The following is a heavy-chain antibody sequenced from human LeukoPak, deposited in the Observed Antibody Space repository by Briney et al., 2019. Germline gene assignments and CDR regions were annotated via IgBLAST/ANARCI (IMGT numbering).Heavy chain of an antibody. CDR2: ISGSGGST. Sequence: GGSLRLSCAASGFTFSSYAMSWVRQAPGKGLEWVSAISGSGGSTYYADSVKGRFTISRDNAKNSLYLQMSSLRDEDTAVYYCARANGMDVWGQGTTVTVSS. V-gene: IGHV3-23*01. CDR3: ARANGMDV. CDR1: GFTFSSYA. J-gene: IGHJ6*02.